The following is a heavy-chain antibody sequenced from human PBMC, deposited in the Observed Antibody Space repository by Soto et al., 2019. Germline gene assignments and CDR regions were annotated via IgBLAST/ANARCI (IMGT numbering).Heavy chain of an antibody. V-gene: IGHV1-2*04. CDR1: GYTFTGYY. CDR2: INPNSGGT. Sequence: QVQLVQSGAEVKKPGASVKVSCKASGYTFTGYYMHWVRQAPGQGLEWMGWINPNSGGTNYAQKFQGWVTMTRDTSMSTAYMELSRLRSDDTAVYYCARARGRSALGSGMDVWGQGTTVTVSS. D-gene: IGHD1-26*01. J-gene: IGHJ6*02. CDR3: ARARGRSALGSGMDV.